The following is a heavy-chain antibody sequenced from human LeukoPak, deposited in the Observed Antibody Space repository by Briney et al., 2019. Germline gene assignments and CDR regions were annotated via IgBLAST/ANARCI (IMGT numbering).Heavy chain of an antibody. CDR1: GITLSNYG. Sequence: GGSLRLSCVVSGITLSNYGMSWVRQAPGKGLEWVAGISDSGGSTKYADSVRGRFTISRDNPKNTLHLQMNSLRAEDTAVYFCAKRGVVIRVILVGFHKEAYYFDSWGQGALVTVSP. CDR3: AKRGVVIRVILVGFHKEAYYFDS. CDR2: ISDSGGST. V-gene: IGHV3-23*01. J-gene: IGHJ4*02. D-gene: IGHD3-22*01.